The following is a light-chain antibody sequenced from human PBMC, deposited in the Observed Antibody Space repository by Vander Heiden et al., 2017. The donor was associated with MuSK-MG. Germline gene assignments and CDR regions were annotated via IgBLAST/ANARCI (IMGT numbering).Light chain of an antibody. CDR1: QGTGSY. CDR2: AAS. CDR3: QQLSSVPLT. V-gene: IGKV1-9*01. J-gene: IGKJ4*01. Sequence: DIQLTQSPSFLSASVGDRVTITCRASQGTGSYLAWYQQKPGQAPKLLIYAASTLQSGVPSRFSGSGSGTEFTLTISRLQPEDFATYYCQQLSSVPLTFGGGTKVEIK.